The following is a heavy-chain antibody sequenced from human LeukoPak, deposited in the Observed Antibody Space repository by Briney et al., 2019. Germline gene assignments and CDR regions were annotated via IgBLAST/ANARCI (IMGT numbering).Heavy chain of an antibody. Sequence: ASVKVSCKASGYTFINYGISWVRQAPGRGLEWMGLISVYNGNTNSAQKLQGRVTMTTDTSTSTAYMELRSLRSDDTAVYYCARETGAHCSGGSCYYHGMDVWGQGTTVTVSS. CDR3: ARETGAHCSGGSCYYHGMDV. CDR2: ISVYNGNT. D-gene: IGHD2-15*01. CDR1: GYTFINYG. J-gene: IGHJ6*02. V-gene: IGHV1-18*01.